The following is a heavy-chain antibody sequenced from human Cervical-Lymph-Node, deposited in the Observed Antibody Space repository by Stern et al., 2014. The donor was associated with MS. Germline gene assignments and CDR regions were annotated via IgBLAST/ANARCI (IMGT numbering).Heavy chain of an antibody. CDR1: GYTFTSYY. D-gene: IGHD5-18*01. CDR3: AREHTAMGFGY. CDR2: IDPSGGST. Sequence: QVQLVQSGAEVKKPGASVKVSCKASGYTFTSYYVHWVRQAPGEGLEWMGIIDPSGGSTSYAQKFQGRVTLTRDKSTSTVYMELNSLRSDDTAMYYCAREHTAMGFGYWGQGTLVTVSS. J-gene: IGHJ4*02. V-gene: IGHV1-46*01.